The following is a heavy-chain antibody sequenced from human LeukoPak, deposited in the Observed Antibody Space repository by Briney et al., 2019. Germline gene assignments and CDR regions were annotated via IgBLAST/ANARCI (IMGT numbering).Heavy chain of an antibody. V-gene: IGHV4-59*08. D-gene: IGHD3-22*01. CDR1: GGSISSCY. J-gene: IGHJ4*02. CDR2: IYYSGST. Sequence: SETLSLTCTVSGGSISSCYWGWIRQPPGKGLEWIGYIYYSGSTNYNPSLKSRVTISVDTSKNQFSLKLSSVTAADTAVYYCARHPPNYYDSSGYIDYWGQGTLVTVSS. CDR3: ARHPPNYYDSSGYIDY.